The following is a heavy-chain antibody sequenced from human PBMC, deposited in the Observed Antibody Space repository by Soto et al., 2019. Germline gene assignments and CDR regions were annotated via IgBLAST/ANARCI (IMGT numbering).Heavy chain of an antibody. Sequence: GGSLRLSCAASGFTFSSYAMHWVRQAPGKGLEWVAVISYDGSNKYYADSVKGRFTISRDNSKNTLYLQMNSLRAEDTAVYYCARDWVAATSGLDGMDVWGQGTTVTVSS. D-gene: IGHD2-15*01. V-gene: IGHV3-30-3*01. J-gene: IGHJ6*02. CDR2: ISYDGSNK. CDR3: ARDWVAATSGLDGMDV. CDR1: GFTFSSYA.